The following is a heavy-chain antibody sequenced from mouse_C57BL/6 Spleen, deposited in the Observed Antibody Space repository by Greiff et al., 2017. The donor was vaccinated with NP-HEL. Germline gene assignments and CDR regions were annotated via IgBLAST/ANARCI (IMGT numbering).Heavy chain of an antibody. J-gene: IGHJ4*01. D-gene: IGHD2-4*01. CDR2: INPSTGGT. Sequence: VQLQQSGPELVKPGASVKISCKASGYSFTGYYMNWVKQSPEKSLEWIGEINPSTGGTTYNQKFKAKATLTVDKSSSTAYMQLKSLTSEDSAVYYCARAGIYYDYDGDYYAMDYWGQGTSVTVSS. CDR3: ARAGIYYDYDGDYYAMDY. V-gene: IGHV1-42*01. CDR1: GYSFTGYY.